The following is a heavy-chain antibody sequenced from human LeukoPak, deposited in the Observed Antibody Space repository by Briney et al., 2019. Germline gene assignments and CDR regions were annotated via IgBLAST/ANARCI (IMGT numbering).Heavy chain of an antibody. D-gene: IGHD3-10*01. J-gene: IGHJ4*02. CDR3: ARVRDGSGSYSRRFFDY. V-gene: IGHV4-59*01. Sequence: PPETLSLTCTVSGGSISSYYWSWIRQPPGKGLEWIGYIYYSGSTNYNPSLKSRVTISVDTSKNQFSLKLSSVTAADTAVYYCARVRDGSGSYSRRFFDYWGQGTLVTVSS. CDR2: IYYSGST. CDR1: GGSISSYY.